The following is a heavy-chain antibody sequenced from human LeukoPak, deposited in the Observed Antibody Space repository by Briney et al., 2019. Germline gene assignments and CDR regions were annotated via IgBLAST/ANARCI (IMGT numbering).Heavy chain of an antibody. CDR3: ARGPAMVRGVIITMLDY. CDR2: IIPIFGTA. Sequence: SVKVSCKASGGTFSSYAISWVRQAPGQGLEWMGGIIPIFGTANYAQKFQRRVTITTDESTSTAYMELSSLRSEDTAVYYCARGPAMVRGVIITMLDYWGQGTLVTVSS. D-gene: IGHD3-10*01. V-gene: IGHV1-69*05. CDR1: GGTFSSYA. J-gene: IGHJ4*02.